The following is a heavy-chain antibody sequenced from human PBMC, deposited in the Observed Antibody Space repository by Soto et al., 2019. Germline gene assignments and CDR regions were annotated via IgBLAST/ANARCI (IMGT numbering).Heavy chain of an antibody. CDR2: IKQDGSEK. CDR3: AIYYCSRGSCYSAPDY. J-gene: IGHJ4*02. V-gene: IGHV3-7*01. Sequence: GGSLRLACAASGFTFSSYWMSWVRQAPGKGLEWVANIKQDGSEKYYVDSVKGRFTISRDNAKNSLYLQMNSLRAEDTAVYYCAIYYCSRGSCYSAPDYWGPGTLVTVSS. CDR1: GFTFSSYW. D-gene: IGHD2-15*01.